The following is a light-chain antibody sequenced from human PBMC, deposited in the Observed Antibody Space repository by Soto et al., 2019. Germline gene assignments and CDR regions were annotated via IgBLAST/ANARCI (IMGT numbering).Light chain of an antibody. J-gene: IGLJ3*02. CDR3: AVWDDRLM. CDR2: RTD. V-gene: IGLV1-47*01. CDR1: SSNIGSNY. Sequence: QSVVTQPPSASGTPGQRVTISCSGSSSNIGSNYVNWYQQAPGTAPKLLIYRTDRRPSGVPDRFSGSKSGTSASLAISGLRSEDEAYYFCAVWDDRLMFGGGTKLTVL.